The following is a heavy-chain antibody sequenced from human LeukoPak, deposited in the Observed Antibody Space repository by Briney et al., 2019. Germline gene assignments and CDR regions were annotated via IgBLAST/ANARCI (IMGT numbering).Heavy chain of an antibody. V-gene: IGHV4-31*03. D-gene: IGHD4-17*01. CDR3: ARDRVTTVTRYYYYYGMDV. CDR1: GGSIGSGGYY. CDR2: IYYSGST. Sequence: SETLSLTCTVSGGSIGSGGYYWSWIRQHPGKGLEWIGYIYYSGSTYYNPSLKSRVTISVDTSKNQFSLKLSSVTAADTAVYYCARDRVTTVTRYYYYYGMDVWGKGTTVTVSP. J-gene: IGHJ6*04.